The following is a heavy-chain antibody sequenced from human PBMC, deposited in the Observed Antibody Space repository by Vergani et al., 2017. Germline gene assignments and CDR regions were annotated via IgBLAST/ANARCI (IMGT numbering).Heavy chain of an antibody. Sequence: QVQLQQWGAGLLKTSETLSLTCAVYGGSCSGYYWSWIRQPPGKGLRWMGEINHSGSTNYNPSLKIRVTISVDTSKNQFSLKLSSVTAADTAVYYCARLVKGGSSGYYTYYYGMDVWGQGTTVTVSS. CDR2: INHSGST. CDR3: ARLVKGGSSGYYTYYYGMDV. J-gene: IGHJ6*02. V-gene: IGHV4-34*01. CDR1: GGSCSGYY. D-gene: IGHD3-22*01.